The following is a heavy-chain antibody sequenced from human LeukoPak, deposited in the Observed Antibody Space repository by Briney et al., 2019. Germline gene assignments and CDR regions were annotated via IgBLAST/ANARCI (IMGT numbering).Heavy chain of an antibody. Sequence: ASVKVSCKASGYTFTSYDINWVRQATGQGLEWMGWMNPNSGNTGYAQKFQGRVTMTRNTSISTAYMELSSLRSEDTAAYYCAREVDYGGTLYYYYYGMDVWGQGTTVTVSS. D-gene: IGHD4-23*01. J-gene: IGHJ6*02. CDR3: AREVDYGGTLYYYYYGMDV. V-gene: IGHV1-8*01. CDR2: MNPNSGNT. CDR1: GYTFTSYD.